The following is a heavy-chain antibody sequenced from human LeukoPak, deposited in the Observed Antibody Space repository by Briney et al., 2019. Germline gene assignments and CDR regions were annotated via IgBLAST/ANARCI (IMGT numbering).Heavy chain of an antibody. CDR2: ISYDGSNK. CDR3: AKDPTRALYCSGGSCYFDY. Sequence: GGSLRLSCAASGFTFSSYAMHWVRQAPGKGLEWVAVISYDGSNKYYADSVKGRFTISRDNSKNTLYLQMNSLRAEDTAVYYCAKDPTRALYCSGGSCYFDYWGQGTLVTVSS. CDR1: GFTFSSYA. D-gene: IGHD2-15*01. V-gene: IGHV3-30-3*01. J-gene: IGHJ4*02.